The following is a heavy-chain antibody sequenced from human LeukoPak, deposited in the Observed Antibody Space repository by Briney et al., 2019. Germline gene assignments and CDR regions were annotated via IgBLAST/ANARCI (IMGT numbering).Heavy chain of an antibody. D-gene: IGHD7-27*01. CDR2: MNPNSGNT. CDR1: GYTFTSYD. CDR3: ATVRGDRPYYYYGMDV. V-gene: IGHV1-8*01. J-gene: IGHJ6*02. Sequence: ASVKVSCKASGYTFTSYDINWVRQATGQGLEWMGWMNPNSGNTGYAQKFQGRVTMTEDTSTDTAYMELSSLRAEDTAVYYCATVRGDRPYYYYGMDVWGQGTTVTVSS.